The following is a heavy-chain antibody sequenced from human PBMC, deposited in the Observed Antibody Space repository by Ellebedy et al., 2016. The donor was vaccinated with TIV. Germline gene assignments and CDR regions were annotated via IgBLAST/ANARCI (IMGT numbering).Heavy chain of an antibody. CDR1: GFTFTSYW. Sequence: GGSLRLSCAASGFTFTSYWMSWVRQAPGKGLEWVSNINQDGSDKYYVDSVKGRFTISRDNGKNSVYLQMNSLRTEDTALYYCARDGANGDYSPGSYDMDVWGQGTTVTVSS. CDR3: ARDGANGDYSPGSYDMDV. V-gene: IGHV3-7*03. D-gene: IGHD4-17*01. CDR2: INQDGSDK. J-gene: IGHJ6*02.